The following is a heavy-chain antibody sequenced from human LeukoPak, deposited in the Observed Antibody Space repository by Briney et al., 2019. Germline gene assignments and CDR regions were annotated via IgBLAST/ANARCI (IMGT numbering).Heavy chain of an antibody. D-gene: IGHD4-17*01. CDR1: GFTFSDYY. J-gene: IGHJ5*02. Sequence: GGSLRLSCAASGFTFSDYYMSWIRQAPGKGLEWVSYISSSGSTIYYADSVKGRFTISRDNAKNSLYLQMSSLRAEDTAVYYCAKDPYGDYVDWFDPWGQGTLVTVSS. V-gene: IGHV3-11*01. CDR2: ISSSGSTI. CDR3: AKDPYGDYVDWFDP.